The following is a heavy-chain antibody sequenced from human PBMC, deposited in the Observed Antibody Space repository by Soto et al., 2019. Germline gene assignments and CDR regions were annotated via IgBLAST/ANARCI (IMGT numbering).Heavy chain of an antibody. Sequence: VSGPTLVNPTQTLTLTCTFSGFSLSTSGVGVGWIRQPPGKALEWLALIYWDDDKRYSPSLKSRLTITKDTSKNQVVLTMTNMDPVDTATYYCARRYCSSTSCYNWFDPWGQGTLVTVSS. CDR1: GFSLSTSGVG. V-gene: IGHV2-5*02. J-gene: IGHJ5*02. D-gene: IGHD2-2*01. CDR3: ARRYCSSTSCYNWFDP. CDR2: IYWDDDK.